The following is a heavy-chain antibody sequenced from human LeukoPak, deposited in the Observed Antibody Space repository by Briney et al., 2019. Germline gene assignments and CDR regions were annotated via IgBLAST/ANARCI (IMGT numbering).Heavy chain of an antibody. CDR1: GFTFSGSA. J-gene: IGHJ4*02. Sequence: GGSLRLSCAASGFTFSGSAIHWVRQASGKRLEWLGRIRSKANSYATAYGASVEGRFTISRDDSKNTAYLQMDSLKTEDTAVYYFTGNYYGSGSYADFDYWGQGTLVTVSS. V-gene: IGHV3-73*01. D-gene: IGHD3-10*01. CDR2: IRSKANSYAT. CDR3: TGNYYGSGSYADFDY.